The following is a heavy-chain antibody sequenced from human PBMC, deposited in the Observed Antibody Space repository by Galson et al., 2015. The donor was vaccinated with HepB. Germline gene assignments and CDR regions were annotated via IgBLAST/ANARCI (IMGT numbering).Heavy chain of an antibody. CDR2: INSDGSST. Sequence: SLRLSCAASGFTFSRYSMNWVRQAPGRGLVWVSRINSDGSSTSYADSVKGRFTISRDNAKNTLYLQMNSLRAEDTAVYYCARDGPISSSSAYYYYYMDVWGKGTTVTVSS. CDR1: GFTFSRYS. J-gene: IGHJ6*03. V-gene: IGHV3-74*01. D-gene: IGHD6-6*01. CDR3: ARDGPISSSSAYYYYYMDV.